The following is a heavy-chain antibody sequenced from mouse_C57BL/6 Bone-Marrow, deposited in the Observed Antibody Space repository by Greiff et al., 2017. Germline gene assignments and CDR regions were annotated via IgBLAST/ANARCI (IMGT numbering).Heavy chain of an antibody. CDR3: ARGSPYYVDY. V-gene: IGHV14-2*01. CDR2: IDHEGGET. J-gene: IGHJ2*01. Sequence: EVKLMESGAELVKPGASVKLSCTASGFNIQDYYMHWVKQRTEQGLEWIGMIDHEGGETKYAPNLPGTATITADTSSNTAYLQLSSLTSEDTAVYYCARGSPYYVDYWGQGTTLTVSS. CDR1: GFNIQDYY.